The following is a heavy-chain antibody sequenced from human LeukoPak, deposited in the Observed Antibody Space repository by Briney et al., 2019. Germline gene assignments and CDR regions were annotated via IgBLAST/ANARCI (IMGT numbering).Heavy chain of an antibody. V-gene: IGHV3-7*01. J-gene: IGHJ4*02. CDR3: ARDELYSSGWSNY. CDR2: IKQDGSEK. Sequence: GGSLRLSCAASGFTFSSYWMSWVRQAPGEGMEWVANIKQDGSEKYYVDSVKGRFTISRDNAKNSLYLQMNSLRVEDPALYYCARDELYSSGWSNYWGQGTLVTVSS. D-gene: IGHD6-19*01. CDR1: GFTFSSYW.